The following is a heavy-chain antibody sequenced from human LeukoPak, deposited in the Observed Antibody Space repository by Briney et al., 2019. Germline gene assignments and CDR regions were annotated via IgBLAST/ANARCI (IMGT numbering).Heavy chain of an antibody. V-gene: IGHV3-74*01. CDR3: ARSLGGAYDY. J-gene: IGHJ4*02. Sequence: PGGSLRLSCAASGFPFSSYWMHWVRQAPGKGLVWVSRINIDGSNTNYADSVKGRFTISRDNAKNTLYLQMGSLRAEDTAVYYCARSLGGAYDYWGQGTLVTVSS. CDR1: GFPFSSYW. D-gene: IGHD1-26*01. CDR2: INIDGSNT.